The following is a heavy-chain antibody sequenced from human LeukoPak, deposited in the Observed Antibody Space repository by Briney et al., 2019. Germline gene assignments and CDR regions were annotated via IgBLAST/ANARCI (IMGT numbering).Heavy chain of an antibody. CDR3: ARGDGSGL. CDR2: IKQDGSEK. J-gene: IGHJ3*01. V-gene: IGHV3-7*01. D-gene: IGHD6-19*01. CDR1: GFSFSSYW. Sequence: GGSPRLSCAASGFSFSSYWTSWVRQAPGKGLEWVANIKQDGSEKYYVDSVKGRFTISRDNAKKSLYLQMNSLRAEDTAVYYCARGDGSGLWGQGTMVTVSS.